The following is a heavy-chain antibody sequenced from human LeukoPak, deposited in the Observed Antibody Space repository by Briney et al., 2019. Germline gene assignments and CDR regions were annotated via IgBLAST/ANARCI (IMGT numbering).Heavy chain of an antibody. D-gene: IGHD1-26*01. CDR1: GGSISSYH. CDR2: FYYSGNT. CDR3: ATVRPENSGSYYWDY. V-gene: IGHV4-59*08. J-gene: IGHJ4*02. Sequence: SETLSLTCTVSGGSISSYHWSWIRQPPGKGLEWIGCFYYSGNTNSNPSLKSRVTISVDTSKNQFSLKLMSVTAADTAVYYCATVRPENSGSYYWDYWGQGTLVTVSS.